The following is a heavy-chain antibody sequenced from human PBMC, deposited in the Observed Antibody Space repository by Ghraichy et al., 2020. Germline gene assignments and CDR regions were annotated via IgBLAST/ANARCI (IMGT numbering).Heavy chain of an antibody. J-gene: IGHJ4*02. CDR3: AKDLDYYDSSGYQALDY. V-gene: IGHV3-30*02. D-gene: IGHD3-22*01. CDR2: IRYDGSNK. Sequence: GESLNISCAASGFTFSSYGMHWVRQAPGKGLEWVAFIRYDGSNKYYADSVKGRFTISRDNSKNTLYLQMNSLRAEDTAVYYCAKDLDYYDSSGYQALDYWGQGTLVTVSS. CDR1: GFTFSSYG.